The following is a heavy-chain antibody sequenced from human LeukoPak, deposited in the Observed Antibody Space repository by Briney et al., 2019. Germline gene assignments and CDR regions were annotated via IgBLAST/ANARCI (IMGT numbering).Heavy chain of an antibody. J-gene: IGHJ5*01. CDR2: FDPEDGET. V-gene: IGHV1-24*01. D-gene: IGHD2-15*01. CDR3: ARPCSGGSCFES. CDR1: GYTLTELS. Sequence: ASVKVSCKVSGYTLTELSMHWVRQAPGKGLEWMGGFDPEDGETIYAQKFQGRVTITADKSTSTAYMELSSLRSEDTAVYYCARPCSGGSCFESWGQGTLVTVSS.